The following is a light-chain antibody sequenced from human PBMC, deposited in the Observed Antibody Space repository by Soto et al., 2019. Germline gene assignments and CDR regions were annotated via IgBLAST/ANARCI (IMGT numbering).Light chain of an antibody. CDR1: QSVSSY. CDR3: QQYNNWPPIT. J-gene: IGKJ5*01. Sequence: EIVMTQSPATLSVSPGERATLSCRASQSVSSYLAWYQQKPGQAPRLLIYGASIRATGIPARFSGSGSGTEFPLTISSLQSEDFGVYFCQQYNNWPPITFSQGTRLEMK. V-gene: IGKV3-15*01. CDR2: GAS.